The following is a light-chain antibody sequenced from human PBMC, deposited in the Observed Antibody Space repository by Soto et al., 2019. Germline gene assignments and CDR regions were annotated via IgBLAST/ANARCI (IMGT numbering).Light chain of an antibody. V-gene: IGKV3-15*01. CDR1: QSVRSN. J-gene: IGKJ1*01. CDR2: GAS. CDR3: QQYGNWPRT. Sequence: DIVMTQSPATPSLSPGEGATLSCRASQSVRSNLGWYQQKPGQAPSLLIYGASTRATGIPDRFSGSGSGTEFTLTISSLQSEDFAVYYCQQYGNWPRTFGQGTKVDIK.